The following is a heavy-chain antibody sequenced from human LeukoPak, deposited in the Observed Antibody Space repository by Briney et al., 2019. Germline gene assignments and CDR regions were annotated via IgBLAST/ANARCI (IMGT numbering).Heavy chain of an antibody. V-gene: IGHV4-38-2*02. CDR2: IYHSGST. CDR1: GYSISSGYY. Sequence: SETLSLTCTVSGYSISSGYYWGWIRQPPGKGLEWIGSIYHSGSTYYNPSLKSRVTISVDTSKNQFSLKLSSVTAADTAVYYCARADGDFGSDYWGQGTLVTVSS. J-gene: IGHJ4*02. CDR3: ARADGDFGSDY. D-gene: IGHD4-17*01.